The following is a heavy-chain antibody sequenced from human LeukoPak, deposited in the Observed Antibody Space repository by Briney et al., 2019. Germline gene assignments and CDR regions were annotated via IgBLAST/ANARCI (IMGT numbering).Heavy chain of an antibody. D-gene: IGHD4-23*01. CDR3: ARGYYGGNEFPDY. Sequence: GGSLRLSCAASGFTFSTYWMHWVRQAPGKGLVWVSRINSDGSSTIYADSVKGRFTISRDNAKNSLYLQMNSLRAEDTAVYYCARGYYGGNEFPDYWGQGTLVTVSS. V-gene: IGHV3-74*01. CDR1: GFTFSTYW. J-gene: IGHJ4*02. CDR2: INSDGSST.